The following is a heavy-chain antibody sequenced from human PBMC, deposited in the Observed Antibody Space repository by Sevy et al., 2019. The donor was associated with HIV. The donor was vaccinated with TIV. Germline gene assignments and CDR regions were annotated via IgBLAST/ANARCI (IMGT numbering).Heavy chain of an antibody. D-gene: IGHD3-16*01. Sequence: ASVKVSCKASGYTFTNHEINWVRQAAGQWLEWMGWVRPNSDEAGYTRKFQGRVTMTRDTSTSTAYLEVTSLTSEDTAVYYCARRRGSSWGAFHDWGQGTLVTVSS. CDR2: VRPNSDEA. J-gene: IGHJ4*02. CDR3: ARRRGSSWGAFHD. CDR1: GYTFTNHE. V-gene: IGHV1-8*01.